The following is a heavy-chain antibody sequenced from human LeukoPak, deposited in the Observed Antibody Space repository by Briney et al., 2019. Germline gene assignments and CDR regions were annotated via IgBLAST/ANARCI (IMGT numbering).Heavy chain of an antibody. CDR2: INPNSGGT. V-gene: IGHV1-2*02. CDR1: GYTFTGDY. Sequence: ASVKVSCKASGYTFTGDYMHWVRQAPGQGLEWMGWINPNSGGTNYAQKFQGRVTMTRDTSISTAYMELSRLRSDDTAVYYCARGVAWDNPGGLVNYWGQGTLVTVSS. CDR3: ARGVAWDNPGGLVNY. D-gene: IGHD1/OR15-1a*01. J-gene: IGHJ4*02.